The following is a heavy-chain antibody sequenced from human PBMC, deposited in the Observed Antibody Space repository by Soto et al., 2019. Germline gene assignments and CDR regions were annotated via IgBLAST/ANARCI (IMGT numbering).Heavy chain of an antibody. Sequence: GAAVKVSCKACGYTFTSYGISWVRQAPGQGLEWMGWISPYNGNTNYAQKLQGRVTMTTDTSTSTAYMELRSLRSDDTAVYYCARDADYGDYGWYDPWGQGTLVTVSS. CDR3: ARDADYGDYGWYDP. CDR2: ISPYNGNT. CDR1: GYTFTSYG. V-gene: IGHV1-18*01. J-gene: IGHJ5*02. D-gene: IGHD4-17*01.